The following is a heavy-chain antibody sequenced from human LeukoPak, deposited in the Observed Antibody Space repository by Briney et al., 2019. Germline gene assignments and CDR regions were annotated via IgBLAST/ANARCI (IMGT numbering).Heavy chain of an antibody. D-gene: IGHD6-13*01. J-gene: IGHJ4*02. Sequence: SETLSLTCTVSGGSISSSSYYWGWIRQPPGKGLEWIGSIYYSGSTYYNPSLKSRVTISVDTSKNQFSLKLSSVTAADTAVYYCARGARGIAADPFDYRGQGTLVTVSS. V-gene: IGHV4-39*07. CDR3: ARGARGIAADPFDY. CDR1: GGSISSSSYY. CDR2: IYYSGST.